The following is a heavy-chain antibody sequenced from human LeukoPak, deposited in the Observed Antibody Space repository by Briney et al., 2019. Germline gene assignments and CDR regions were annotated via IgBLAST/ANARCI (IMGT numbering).Heavy chain of an antibody. CDR1: GFTFSSYS. D-gene: IGHD2-15*01. Sequence: KTGGSLRLSCASSGFTFSSYSMNWVRQAPGKGLEWVSIISGSGTDTYYADSVKGRFTISRDNSQNTLYLQMNSLRAEDTAVYYCAKTSVGQRRIIGYGYFDNWGRGTLVTVSS. CDR2: ISGSGTDT. CDR3: AKTSVGQRRIIGYGYFDN. J-gene: IGHJ4*02. V-gene: IGHV3-23*01.